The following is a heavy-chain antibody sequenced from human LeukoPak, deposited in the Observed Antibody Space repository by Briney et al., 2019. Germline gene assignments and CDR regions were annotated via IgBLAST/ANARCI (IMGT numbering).Heavy chain of an antibody. D-gene: IGHD5-24*01. CDR3: ARSDRWLPPAD. V-gene: IGHV3-21*01. Sequence: PGGSLRLSCAASGFDFNVHSMNWVRQTPRKGLEWVSSISSDCKNIYYADSVKGRFTISRDNASNSLFLQMNGLRLDDTAVYYCARSDRWLPPADWGQGTLVTVSS. CDR2: ISSDCKNI. CDR1: GFDFNVHS. J-gene: IGHJ4*02.